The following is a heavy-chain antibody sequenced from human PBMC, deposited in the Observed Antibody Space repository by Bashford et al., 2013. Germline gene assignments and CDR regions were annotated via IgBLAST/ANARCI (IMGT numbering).Heavy chain of an antibody. CDR2: INPNTGGT. V-gene: IGHV1-2*02. CDR1: GYSFTGYY. D-gene: IGHD2-15*01. CDR3: ATPRCSALGRPKPQPYGMAS. J-gene: IGHJ6*04. Sequence: ASVKVSCKASGYSFTGYYINWVRQAPGQGLEWMGWINPNTGGTNYAQRFQGRVTMTRDTSISTAYMELSSLRSDDTAVYYCATPRCSALGRPKPQPYGMASGPKDHVTVSS.